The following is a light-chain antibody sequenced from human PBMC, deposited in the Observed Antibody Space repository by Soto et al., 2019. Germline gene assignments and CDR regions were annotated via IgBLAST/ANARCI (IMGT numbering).Light chain of an antibody. V-gene: IGKV3-15*01. CDR1: QSVSGD. J-gene: IGKJ5*01. CDR2: DAS. CDR3: QQYNNWPIT. Sequence: EIVMTQSPATLSVSPGERATLSGRASQSVSGDLAWYHHTPGQAPRLLIYDASTRALGTPARFAGSGAGTEFTLTISSLQSEDFAVYFCQQYNNWPITFGQGTRLEIK.